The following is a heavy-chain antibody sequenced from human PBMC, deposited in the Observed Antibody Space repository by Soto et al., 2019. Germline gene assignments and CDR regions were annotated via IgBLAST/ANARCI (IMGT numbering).Heavy chain of an antibody. V-gene: IGHV1-46*01. CDR1: GYTFTSYY. J-gene: IGHJ3*01. Sequence: GASVKVSCKASGYTFTSYYMHWVRQAPGQGLEWMGIINPSGGSTSYAQKFQGRVTMTRDTSTSTVYMELSSLRSEDTAVYYCGKVTGGPHKAFDFGGKGTMVPVS. D-gene: IGHD3-10*01. CDR2: INPSGGST. CDR3: GKVTGGPHKAFDF.